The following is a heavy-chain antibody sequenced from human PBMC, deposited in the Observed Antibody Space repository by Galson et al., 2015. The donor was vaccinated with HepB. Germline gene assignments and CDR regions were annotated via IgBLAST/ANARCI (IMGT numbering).Heavy chain of an antibody. D-gene: IGHD3-10*01. J-gene: IGHJ3*02. CDR1: GFTFSNAW. CDR2: IKNKTDGGTT. V-gene: IGHV3-15*07. Sequence: SLRLSCAASGFTFSNAWMNWVRQAPGKGLEWVGRIKNKTDGGTTDYAAPVKGRFTISRDDSKNTLYLQMNSLKTEDTAVYYCTPARRGYAFDIWGQGTMVTVSS. CDR3: TPARRGYAFDI.